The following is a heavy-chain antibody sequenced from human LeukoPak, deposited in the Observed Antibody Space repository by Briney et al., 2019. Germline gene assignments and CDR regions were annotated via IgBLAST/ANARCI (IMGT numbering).Heavy chain of an antibody. CDR1: GFTFSSYE. CDR2: ISSSGSTI. Sequence: GGSLRLSCAASGFTFSSYEMNWVRQAPGKGLEWVSYISSSGSTIYYADSVKGRFTISRDNAKNSLYLQMNSLRAEDTAVYYCVRDRFIWGLTGYSDWGQGTLVTVSS. J-gene: IGHJ4*02. CDR3: VRDRFIWGLTGYSD. V-gene: IGHV3-48*03. D-gene: IGHD3-9*01.